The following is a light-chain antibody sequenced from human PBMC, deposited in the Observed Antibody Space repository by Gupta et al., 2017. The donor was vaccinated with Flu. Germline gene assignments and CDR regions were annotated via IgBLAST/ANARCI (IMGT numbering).Light chain of an antibody. V-gene: IGLV1-40*01. CDR2: DNN. Sequence: QSVLTQPPSVSGAPGQGVTITCTGSSSNIGTGHDGHWYQHSPGTAPRPLIYDNNIRPSGVPDRFSGSMSGTSASLTIAGLQAEDEAGYYCQSYDSSLSGWVFGGGTKLTVL. CDR3: QSYDSSLSGWV. J-gene: IGLJ3*02. CDR1: SSNIGTGHD.